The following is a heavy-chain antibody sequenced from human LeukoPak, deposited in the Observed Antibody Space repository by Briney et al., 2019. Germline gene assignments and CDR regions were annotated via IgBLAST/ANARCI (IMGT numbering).Heavy chain of an antibody. CDR1: GFTFSSYS. CDR2: ISSSSSYI. CDR3: ARRNCSGGSCYFDY. V-gene: IGHV3-21*01. Sequence: GGSLRFSCAASGFTFSSYSRNWVRQAPGKGLEWVSSISSSSSYIYYADSVKGRFTISRDNAKNSLYLQMNSLRAEDTAVYYCARRNCSGGSCYFDYWGQGTLVTVSS. J-gene: IGHJ4*02. D-gene: IGHD2-15*01.